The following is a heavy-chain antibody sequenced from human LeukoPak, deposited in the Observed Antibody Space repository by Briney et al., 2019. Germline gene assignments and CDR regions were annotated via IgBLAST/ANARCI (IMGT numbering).Heavy chain of an antibody. Sequence: KASETLSLTCTVSGGSISSSSYYWGWIRQPPGKGLEWIGSIYHSGSTYYNPSLKSRVTISVDTSKNQFSLKLSSVTAADTAVYYCARHLQTTYVGATLDYWGQGTLVTVSS. CDR1: GGSISSSSYY. J-gene: IGHJ4*02. CDR3: ARHLQTTYVGATLDY. V-gene: IGHV4-39*01. CDR2: IYHSGST. D-gene: IGHD1-26*01.